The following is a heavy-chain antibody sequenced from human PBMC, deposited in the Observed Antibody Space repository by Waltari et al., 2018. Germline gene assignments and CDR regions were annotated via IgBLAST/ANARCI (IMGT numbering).Heavy chain of an antibody. CDR2: IIPIFGTA. V-gene: IGHV1-69*01. J-gene: IGHJ5*02. D-gene: IGHD1-26*01. Sequence: QVQLVQSGAEVKKPGSSVKVSCKASGGTFSSYAISWVRQAPGKGLEWMGGIIPIFGTANYSQKFQGSVTITAYESPSTAYMGLSSLRSEDTAVYYCARDKVVGENWFDPWGQGTLVTVSS. CDR1: GGTFSSYA. CDR3: ARDKVVGENWFDP.